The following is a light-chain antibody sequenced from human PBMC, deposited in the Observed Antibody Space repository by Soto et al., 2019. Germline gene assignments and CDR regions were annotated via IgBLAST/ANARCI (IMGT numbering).Light chain of an antibody. CDR2: GAS. CDR1: QSVSSSY. J-gene: IGKJ3*01. CDR3: QQYGSSPS. V-gene: IGKV3-20*01. Sequence: EIVLTQSPGTLSLSPGERATLSCRASQSVSSSYLAWYRQRPGQAPRLLIYGASIRATGIPDRFSGSGSGTDYTLTISRLEPEDFEVFYCQQYGSSPSFAPGTKVDIK.